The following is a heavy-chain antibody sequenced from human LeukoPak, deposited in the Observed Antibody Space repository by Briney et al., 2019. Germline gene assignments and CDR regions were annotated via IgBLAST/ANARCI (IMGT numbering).Heavy chain of an antibody. CDR3: ARDGSSGWHRDFGHRWFDP. V-gene: IGHV3-48*04. D-gene: IGHD6-19*01. CDR1: GFTFSSYA. CDR2: ISSTGDTI. Sequence: PGGSLRLSCAASGFTFSSYAMSWVRQAPGKGPEWISYISSTGDTIYYADSVKGRFTISRDNVKNSLYLQMNSLRAEDTAVYYCARDGSSGWHRDFGHRWFDPWGQGTLVTVSS. J-gene: IGHJ5*02.